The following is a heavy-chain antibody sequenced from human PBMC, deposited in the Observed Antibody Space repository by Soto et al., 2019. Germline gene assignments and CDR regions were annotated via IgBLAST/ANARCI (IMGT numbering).Heavy chain of an antibody. CDR2: IYYSGST. CDR1: GGSISSYY. Sequence: SETLSLTCTVSGGSISSYYWSWIRQPPGKGLEWIGYIYYSGSTNYNPSLKSRVTISVDTSKNQFSLKLSSVTAADTAVYYCARVRCSGGSCYWNDAFDIWGQGSLVTVSS. D-gene: IGHD2-15*01. V-gene: IGHV4-59*01. CDR3: ARVRCSGGSCYWNDAFDI. J-gene: IGHJ3*02.